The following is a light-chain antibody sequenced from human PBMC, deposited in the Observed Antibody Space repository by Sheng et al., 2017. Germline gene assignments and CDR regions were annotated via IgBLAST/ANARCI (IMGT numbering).Light chain of an antibody. V-gene: IGKV1-27*01. Sequence: DIQMTQSPSSLSASVGDRVTITCRASQGISNYLAWYQQKPGGLPKLLIYAASTLQSGVPSRFSGSGSGTNFTLTISSLQPEDVAAYYCQKYNSAPKTFGQGTKVEIK. CDR2: AAS. J-gene: IGKJ1*01. CDR3: QKYNSAPKT. CDR1: QGISNY.